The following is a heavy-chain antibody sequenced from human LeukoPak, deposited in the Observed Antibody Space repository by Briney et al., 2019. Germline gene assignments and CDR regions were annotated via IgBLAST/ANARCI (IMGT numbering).Heavy chain of an antibody. CDR2: ISGRGGST. J-gene: IGHJ4*02. V-gene: IGHV3-23*01. Sequence: PGGSLRLSCAASGFTFSSYVMSWVRQAAGKGLEWVSGISGRGGSTNHAVSVKGRFTISRDNSKNTLYLQMNSLRAEDTAEYYCAKVYSSGWYWVDYWGQGTLVTVSS. D-gene: IGHD6-19*01. CDR3: AKVYSSGWYWVDY. CDR1: GFTFSSYV.